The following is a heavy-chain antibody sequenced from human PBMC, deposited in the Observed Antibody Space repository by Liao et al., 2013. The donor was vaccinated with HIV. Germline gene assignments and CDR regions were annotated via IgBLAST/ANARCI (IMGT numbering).Heavy chain of an antibody. D-gene: IGHD2-21*02. CDR2: IYSSGFT. CDR1: GGSISSYY. V-gene: IGHV4-4*07. CDR3: ARGRLTSFDS. Sequence: QVQLQESGPGLVKPSETLSLTCTVSGGSISSYYWSWIRQPAGKGLEWIGRIYSSGFTNYNPSLKSRVTISVDSSNNYVSLKMTSVTAADTAVYYCARGRLTSFDSWGQGILVTVSS. J-gene: IGHJ4*02.